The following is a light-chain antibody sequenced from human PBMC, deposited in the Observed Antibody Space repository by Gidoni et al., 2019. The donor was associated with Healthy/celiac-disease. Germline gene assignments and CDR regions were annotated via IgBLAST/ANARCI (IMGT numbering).Light chain of an antibody. CDR2: GAS. Sequence: IVLTQSPGTLSLSPGERATRSCRASQSVSSSYLAWYQQKPGQAPRLLIYGASSRATGIPARFSGSGSGTAFTLTISSLEPEDFAVSYCQQYCSSPYVTFGQGTRLEIK. J-gene: IGKJ5*01. V-gene: IGKV3-20*01. CDR1: QSVSSSY. CDR3: QQYCSSPYVT.